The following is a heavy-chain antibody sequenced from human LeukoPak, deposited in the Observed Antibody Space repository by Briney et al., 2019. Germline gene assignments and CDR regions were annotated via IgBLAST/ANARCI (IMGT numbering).Heavy chain of an antibody. CDR2: IYYSGTT. D-gene: IGHD1-26*01. J-gene: IGHJ6*02. CDR1: GGSISSSSYY. CDR3: AGQVGARIRYYYTSGLDV. V-gene: IGHV4-39*07. Sequence: PSETLSLTCTVSGGSISSSSYYWGWIRQPPGKGLEWIGSIYYSGTTNYDPSFKSRVTISLDTSKNEFSLRLKSLTAADTAVYYCAGQVGARIRYYYTSGLDVWGQGTTVAVSS.